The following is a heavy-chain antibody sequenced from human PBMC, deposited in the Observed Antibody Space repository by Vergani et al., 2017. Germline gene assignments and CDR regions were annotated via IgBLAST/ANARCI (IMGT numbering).Heavy chain of an antibody. Sequence: EVQLVESGGGLVQPGGSLRLSCAASGFTVSSNYMSWVRPAPGKVLEWVSVIYSGGSTYYADSLQGRFTSSRHNSKNTLYLQMNSLRAEDTAVYYCARDRVVIVATTTYYYYYYGMDVWGQGTTVTVSS. CDR2: IYSGGST. D-gene: IGHD5-12*01. V-gene: IGHV3-53*04. CDR3: ARDRVVIVATTTYYYYYYGMDV. J-gene: IGHJ6*02. CDR1: GFTVSSNY.